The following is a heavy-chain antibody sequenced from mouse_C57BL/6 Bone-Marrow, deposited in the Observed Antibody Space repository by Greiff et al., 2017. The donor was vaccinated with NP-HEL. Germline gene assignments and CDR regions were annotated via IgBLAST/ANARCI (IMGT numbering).Heavy chain of an antibody. D-gene: IGHD4-1*02. V-gene: IGHV5-12*01. CDR2: ISNGGGST. CDR1: GFTFSDYY. Sequence: EVKLVESGGGLVQPGGSLKLSCAASGFTFSDYYMYWVRQTPEKRLEWVAYISNGGGSTYYPDTVKGRFTISRDNAKNTLYLQMSRLKSEDTAMYYCARHPQLGLYAMDYWGQGTSVTVSS. CDR3: ARHPQLGLYAMDY. J-gene: IGHJ4*01.